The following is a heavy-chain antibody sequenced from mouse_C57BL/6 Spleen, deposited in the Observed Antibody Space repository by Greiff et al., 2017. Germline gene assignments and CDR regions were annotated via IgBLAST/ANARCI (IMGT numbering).Heavy chain of an antibody. CDR3: ARPYYYGSSSYFDY. Sequence: VQLKESGGGLVKPGGSLKLSCAASGFTFSDYGMHWVRQAPEKGLEWVAYISSGSSTIYYADTVKGRFTISRDNAKNTLFLQMTSLRSEDTAMYYCARPYYYGSSSYFDYWGQGTTLTVSS. D-gene: IGHD1-1*01. CDR1: GFTFSDYG. V-gene: IGHV5-17*01. CDR2: ISSGSSTI. J-gene: IGHJ2*01.